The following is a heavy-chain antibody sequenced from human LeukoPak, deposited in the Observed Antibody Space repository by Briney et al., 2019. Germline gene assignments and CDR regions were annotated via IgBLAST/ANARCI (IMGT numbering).Heavy chain of an antibody. CDR2: ISGSGDST. CDR3: ARDDSGSFDY. CDR1: GFTFNDYA. Sequence: GGSLRLSCAASGFTFNDYAMSWVRQAPGEGLEWVSSISGSGDSTEYADSVKGRFTISRDNSKNTLYLQMNSLRVEDTAVYYCARDDSGSFDYWGQGTQVTVSS. J-gene: IGHJ4*02. V-gene: IGHV3-23*01. D-gene: IGHD6-19*01.